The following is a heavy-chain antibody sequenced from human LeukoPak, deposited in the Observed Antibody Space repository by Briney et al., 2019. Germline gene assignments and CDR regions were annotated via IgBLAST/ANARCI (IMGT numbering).Heavy chain of an antibody. J-gene: IGHJ5*02. CDR3: ARVLTGSWDWFDP. Sequence: PGGSLRLSCAASKFSFSSYWMHWVRQAPGKGLVWVSRINSDGSRTNYADSVKGRFTISRDNAKNTLHLQMSSLRAEDTAVYYCARVLTGSWDWFDPWGQGTLVTVSS. D-gene: IGHD2-8*02. V-gene: IGHV3-74*01. CDR2: INSDGSRT. CDR1: KFSFSSYW.